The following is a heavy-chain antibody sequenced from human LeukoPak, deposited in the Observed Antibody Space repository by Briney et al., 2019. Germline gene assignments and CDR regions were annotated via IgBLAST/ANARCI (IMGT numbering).Heavy chain of an antibody. D-gene: IGHD1-1*01. Sequence: SETLSLTCTVSGGSISSYSWSWIRQPAGKGLGWIGRIYTRGSTNYNPALKSRVTVSLDTSKNHFSLRLSSVTAADTAVYYWARWNPNWFDPWGQGTLVSVSS. J-gene: IGHJ5*02. V-gene: IGHV4-4*07. CDR3: ARWNPNWFDP. CDR1: GGSISSYS. CDR2: IYTRGST.